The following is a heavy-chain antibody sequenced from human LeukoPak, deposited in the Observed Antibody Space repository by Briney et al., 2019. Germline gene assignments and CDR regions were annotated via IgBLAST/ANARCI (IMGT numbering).Heavy chain of an antibody. V-gene: IGHV1-8*03. Sequence: ASVKVSCKASGGTFSSYAISWVRQAPGQGLEWMGWMNPNSGNTGYAQKFQGRVTITRNTSISTAYMELSSLRSEDTAVYYCASSSSGWYDYWGQGTLVTVSS. CDR3: ASSSSGWYDY. J-gene: IGHJ4*02. CDR2: MNPNSGNT. CDR1: GGTFSSYA. D-gene: IGHD6-19*01.